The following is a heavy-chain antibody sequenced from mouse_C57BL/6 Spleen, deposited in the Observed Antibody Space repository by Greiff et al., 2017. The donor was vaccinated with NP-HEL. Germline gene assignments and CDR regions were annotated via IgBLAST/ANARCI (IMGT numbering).Heavy chain of an antibody. Sequence: QVQLKQSGAELVRPGTSVKVSCKASGYAFTNYLIEWVKQRPGQGLEWIGVINPGSGGTNYNEKFKGKATLTADKSSSTAYMQLSSLTSEDSAVYFCARNYGKGSLVYWGQGTTLTVSS. J-gene: IGHJ2*01. D-gene: IGHD2-1*01. CDR3: ARNYGKGSLVY. CDR1: GYAFTNYL. V-gene: IGHV1-54*01. CDR2: INPGSGGT.